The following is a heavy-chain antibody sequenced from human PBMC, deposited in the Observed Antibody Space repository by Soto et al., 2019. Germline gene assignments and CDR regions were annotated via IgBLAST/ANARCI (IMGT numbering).Heavy chain of an antibody. D-gene: IGHD4-4*01. Sequence: LVKVSCKASGVTFSSYAISWVRQAPGQGLEWMGGIIPIFGTANYAQKFQGRVTITADESTSTAYMELSSLRSEDTAVYYCARGRRARDKTPVNSGMEVWGEG. CDR3: ARGRRARDKTPVNSGMEV. V-gene: IGHV1-69*13. CDR1: GVTFSSYA. J-gene: IGHJ6*01. CDR2: IIPIFGTA.